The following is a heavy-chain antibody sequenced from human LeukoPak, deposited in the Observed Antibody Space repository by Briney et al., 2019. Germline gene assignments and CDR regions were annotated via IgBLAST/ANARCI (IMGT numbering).Heavy chain of an antibody. D-gene: IGHD5-12*01. CDR3: ARVSPDIGEVLYYYMDV. CDR1: GGTFSSYA. J-gene: IGHJ6*03. Sequence: ASVKVSCKASGGTFSSYAISWVRQAPGQGLEWMGRIIPILGIANYAQKFQGRVTITADKSTSTAYMELSSLRSEDTAVYYCARVSPDIGEVLYYYMDVWGKGTTVTVSS. V-gene: IGHV1-69*04. CDR2: IIPILGIA.